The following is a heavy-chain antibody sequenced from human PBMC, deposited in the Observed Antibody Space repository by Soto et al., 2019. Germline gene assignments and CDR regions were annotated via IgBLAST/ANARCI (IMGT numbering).Heavy chain of an antibody. Sequence: SVKVSCKASGGTXSSYAISWVRQAPGQGLEWMGGIIPIFGTANYAQKFQGRVTITADESTSTAYMELSSLRSEDTAVYYCARGNSSGWYYAFDIWGQGTMVTVSS. D-gene: IGHD6-19*01. CDR2: IIPIFGTA. V-gene: IGHV1-69*13. CDR3: ARGNSSGWYYAFDI. CDR1: GGTXSSYA. J-gene: IGHJ3*02.